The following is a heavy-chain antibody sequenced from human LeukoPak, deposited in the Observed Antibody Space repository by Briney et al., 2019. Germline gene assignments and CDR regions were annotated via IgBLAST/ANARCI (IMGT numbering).Heavy chain of an antibody. CDR2: IYYSGST. CDR3: ARWDPYGSETFDY. J-gene: IGHJ4*02. V-gene: IGHV4-59*01. D-gene: IGHD3-10*01. CDR1: GGSISSYY. Sequence: PSETLSLTCTVSGGSISSYYWSWIRQPPGKGLEWSGYIYYSGSTNYNPSLKSRVTISVDTSKNQFSLKLSSVTAADTAVYYCARWDPYGSETFDYWGQGTLVTVSS.